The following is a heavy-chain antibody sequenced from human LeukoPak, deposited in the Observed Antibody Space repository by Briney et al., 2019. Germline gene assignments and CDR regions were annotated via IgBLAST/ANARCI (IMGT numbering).Heavy chain of an antibody. J-gene: IGHJ4*02. Sequence: PGGSLRLSCAAPGFTFSSYWMSWVRQAPGKGLEWVANIKQDGSEKYYVDSVKGRFTISRDNAKNSLYLQMNSLRAEDTAVYYCARQPYSSSWYGGDYWGQGTLVTVSS. CDR2: IKQDGSEK. CDR3: ARQPYSSSWYGGDY. V-gene: IGHV3-7*01. CDR1: GFTFSSYW. D-gene: IGHD6-13*01.